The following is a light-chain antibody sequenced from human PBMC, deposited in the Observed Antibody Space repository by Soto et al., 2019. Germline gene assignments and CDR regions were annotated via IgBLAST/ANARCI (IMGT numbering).Light chain of an antibody. CDR3: QQYGSSPLT. Sequence: EIVLTQSPGTLSLSPGERATLSCGASQSVSSSYLGWYQQKPGQAPRLLIYGASSRATGIPDRFSGSGSGTDFTLTISRLEPEDFAVYYCQQYGSSPLTFGGGTKVDIK. V-gene: IGKV3-20*01. CDR1: QSVSSSY. CDR2: GAS. J-gene: IGKJ4*01.